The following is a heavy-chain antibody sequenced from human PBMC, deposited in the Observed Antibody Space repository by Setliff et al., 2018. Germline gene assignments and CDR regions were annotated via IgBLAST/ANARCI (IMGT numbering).Heavy chain of an antibody. CDR3: ARVDYGSGSYPSD. CDR2: IHPSGST. Sequence: PSETLSLTCTVSGGPISRYYWSWIRQPPGKGLEWIAYIHPSGSTSYNPSLKSRVTISVDTSKNQFSLKLTSVTAADTAVYYCARVDYGSGSYPSDWGQGALVTVSS. V-gene: IGHV4-4*08. J-gene: IGHJ4*02. D-gene: IGHD3-10*01. CDR1: GGPISRYY.